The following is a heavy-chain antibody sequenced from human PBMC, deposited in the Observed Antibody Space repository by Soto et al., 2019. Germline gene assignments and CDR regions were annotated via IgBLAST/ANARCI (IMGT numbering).Heavy chain of an antibody. V-gene: IGHV3-33*01. CDR2: IWYDGSNE. CDR1: GSTFSSYA. Sequence: QVQLVESGGGVVQPGRSLRLSCAASGSTFSSYAMHWVRQAPGKGLEWVAVIWYDGSNEDYADSVKGRFTISRDNSKNTLFLQMNSLRVEDTAMYYCAREETGTFDRWGQGTLVTVSS. J-gene: IGHJ4*02. CDR3: AREETGTFDR. D-gene: IGHD1-1*01.